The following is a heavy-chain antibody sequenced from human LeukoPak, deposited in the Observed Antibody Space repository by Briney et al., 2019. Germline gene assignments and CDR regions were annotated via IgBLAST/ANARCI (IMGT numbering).Heavy chain of an antibody. Sequence: ASVKVSCKASGYTFTSYYMHWVRQAPGQGLEWMGIINPSGGSTSYAQKFQGRVTMTRDTSTSTVYMELSSLRSEDTAVYCCARRGYSYGSDYWGQGTLVTVSS. CDR2: INPSGGST. J-gene: IGHJ4*02. CDR3: ARRGYSYGSDY. V-gene: IGHV1-46*01. CDR1: GYTFTSYY. D-gene: IGHD5-18*01.